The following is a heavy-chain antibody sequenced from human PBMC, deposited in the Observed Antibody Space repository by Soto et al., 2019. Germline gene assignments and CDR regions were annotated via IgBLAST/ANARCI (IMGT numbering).Heavy chain of an antibody. CDR3: AREVTVASYSFDF. D-gene: IGHD5-12*01. Sequence: ASVKVSCKASGGTFNNYALSWVRQAPGQGLEWVGGIIPIFNSANYAQKFQGRVTITADDSTSTAYMELRSLRPDDTAVYYCAREVTVASYSFDFWGQGTLVPVSS. CDR1: GGTFNNYA. CDR2: IIPIFNSA. J-gene: IGHJ4*02. V-gene: IGHV1-69*13.